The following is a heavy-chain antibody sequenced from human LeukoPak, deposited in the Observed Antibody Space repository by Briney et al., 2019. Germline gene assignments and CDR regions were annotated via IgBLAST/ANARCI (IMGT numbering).Heavy chain of an antibody. J-gene: IGHJ4*02. CDR2: ISSSSSYI. CDR3: ARVESLWFGELLSNDY. V-gene: IGHV3-21*04. CDR1: TFTFSSYN. D-gene: IGHD3-10*01. Sequence: PGGSLRLSCAASTFTFSSYNMNWVRQAPGKGLEWVSSISSSSSYIYYADSVKGRFTISRDNSKNTLYLQMNSLRAEDTAVYYCARVESLWFGELLSNDYWGQGTLVTVSS.